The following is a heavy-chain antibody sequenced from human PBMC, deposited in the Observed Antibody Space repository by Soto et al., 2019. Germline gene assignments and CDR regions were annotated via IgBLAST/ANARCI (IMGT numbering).Heavy chain of an antibody. J-gene: IGHJ6*01. Sequence: QVQLVESGGGVVQPGRSLRLSCAASGFTFSSYGMHWVRQAPGKGLEWVAVIWYDGSNKYYADSVTGRFTISRDNSKNTLYLQRNSLRAEDTAVYYCARDPMTTVSAMIDYYYGMDVWGQGTTVTVSS. V-gene: IGHV3-33*01. CDR3: ARDPMTTVSAMIDYYYGMDV. CDR2: IWYDGSNK. CDR1: GFTFSSYG. D-gene: IGHD4-17*01.